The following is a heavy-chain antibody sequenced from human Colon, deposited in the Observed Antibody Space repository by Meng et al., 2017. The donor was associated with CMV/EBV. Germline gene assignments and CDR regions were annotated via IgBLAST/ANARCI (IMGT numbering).Heavy chain of an antibody. CDR2: IYHSGST. J-gene: IGHJ4*02. V-gene: IGHV4-4*02. CDR3: ARRGVGATNYQVDY. Sequence: SETLSLTCTVSGGSISSSNWWSWVRQPPGKGLEWIGEIYHSGSTNYNPSLKSRVTISVDKSKNQFSLKLSSVTAADTAVYYCARRGVGATNYQVDYWGQGTLVTVSS. CDR1: GGSISSSNW. D-gene: IGHD1-26*01.